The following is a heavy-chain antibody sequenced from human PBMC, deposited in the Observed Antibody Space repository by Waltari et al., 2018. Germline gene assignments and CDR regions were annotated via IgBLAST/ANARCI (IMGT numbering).Heavy chain of an antibody. CDR2: IYHSGRP. V-gene: IGHV4-38-2*01. J-gene: IGHJ4*02. CDR3: ATAKDYGDYGGGFDY. D-gene: IGHD4-17*01. Sequence: QVQLQESGPGLVKPSETLSLTCAVSGYSISSGYYWGWIRQPPGKGLEWIGSIYHSGRPLYNPSLKSRVTLSVDTSKNQFSLKLGSVTAADPAGYYCATAKDYGDYGGGFDYWGQGTLVTVSS. CDR1: GYSISSGYY.